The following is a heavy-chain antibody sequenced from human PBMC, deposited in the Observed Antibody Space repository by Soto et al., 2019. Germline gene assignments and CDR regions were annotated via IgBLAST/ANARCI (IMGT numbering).Heavy chain of an antibody. CDR1: GFTFSSYS. V-gene: IGHV3-48*02. J-gene: IGHJ6*02. CDR2: ISSSSSTI. D-gene: IGHD3-10*01. Sequence: GGSLRLSCAASGFTFSSYSMNWVRQAPGKGLEWVSYISSSSSTIYYADSVKGRFTISRDNAKNSLYLQMNSLRDEDTAVYYWARALSTYYYGSGSYIYYGMDVWGQGTTVTVSS. CDR3: ARALSTYYYGSGSYIYYGMDV.